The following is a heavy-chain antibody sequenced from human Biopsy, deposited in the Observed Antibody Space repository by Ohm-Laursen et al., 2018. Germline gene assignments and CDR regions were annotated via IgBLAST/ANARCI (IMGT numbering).Heavy chain of an antibody. J-gene: IGHJ4*02. CDR3: ARGSNDFGGLYFPR. V-gene: IGHV4-59*11. CDR2: ISYTGYT. D-gene: IGHD4-23*01. Sequence: SETLSLTCTVSGGSFTGHYWGWIRQPPGKGLEWIGHISYTGYTSYNASLKSRVTTSVDTSRNHFSLRLSSLTAADTAVYYCARGSNDFGGLYFPRWGQGTLLTVSS. CDR1: GGSFTGHY.